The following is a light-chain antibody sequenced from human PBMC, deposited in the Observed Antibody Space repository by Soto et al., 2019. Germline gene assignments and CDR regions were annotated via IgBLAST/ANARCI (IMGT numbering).Light chain of an antibody. V-gene: IGKV3-20*01. CDR1: QSVSSTY. Sequence: EIVLTQSPGTLSLSPGERATLSCRASQSVSSTYLAWFQQKPGQAPRLLIYGASSRATGIPDRFSGSGSGTDFTLTISRLEPEDFAVYYCQQYCISPPWTFGQGPKVQIK. CDR2: GAS. CDR3: QQYCISPPWT. J-gene: IGKJ1*01.